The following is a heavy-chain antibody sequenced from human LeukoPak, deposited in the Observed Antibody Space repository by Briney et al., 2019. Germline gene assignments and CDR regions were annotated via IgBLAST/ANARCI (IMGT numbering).Heavy chain of an antibody. CDR1: GYTFTSYD. CDR2: MNPNCGNT. CDR3: ARALSGWFDP. Sequence: ASVKVSCKDSGYTFTSYDINWVRQATGQGLEWMGWMNPNCGNTGYAQKFQGRVTMTRNTSISTAYMELSSLRSEDTAVYYCARALSGWFDPWGQGTLVTVSS. D-gene: IGHD1-26*01. J-gene: IGHJ5*02. V-gene: IGHV1-8*01.